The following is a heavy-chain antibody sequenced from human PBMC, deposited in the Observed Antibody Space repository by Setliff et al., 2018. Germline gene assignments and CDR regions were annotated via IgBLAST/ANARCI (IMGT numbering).Heavy chain of an antibody. CDR1: GYTFTSYY. D-gene: IGHD3-16*01. CDR2: IKPDSGGT. V-gene: IGHV1-2*02. J-gene: IGHJ5*02. CDR3: ARDGISWLMWFDP. Sequence: ASVKVSCKSSGYTFTSYYLHWVRQAPGQGLEWIGWIKPDSGGTNYAQKFQGRVTMTRDTSISTAYMELSSLRSDDTAVYYCARDGISWLMWFDPWGQGTLVTVSS.